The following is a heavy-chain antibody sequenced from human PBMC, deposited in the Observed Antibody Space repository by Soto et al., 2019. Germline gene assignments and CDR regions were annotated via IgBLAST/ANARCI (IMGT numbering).Heavy chain of an antibody. J-gene: IGHJ4*02. CDR1: GGSISSYY. V-gene: IGHV4-59*08. D-gene: IGHD3-9*01. Sequence: SETLSLTCTVSGGSISSYYWSWIRQPPGKGLEWIGYIYYSGSTNYNPSLKSRVTISVDTSKNQFSLKLSSVTAADTAVYYCARHSRYYDILTGYSPTYYFDYWGQGTLVTVSS. CDR3: ARHSRYYDILTGYSPTYYFDY. CDR2: IYYSGST.